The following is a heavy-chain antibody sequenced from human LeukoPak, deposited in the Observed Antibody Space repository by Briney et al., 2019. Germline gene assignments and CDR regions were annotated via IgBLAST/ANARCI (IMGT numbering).Heavy chain of an antibody. CDR1: GYTFTTYG. CDR2: IIPILGIA. V-gene: IGHV1-69*04. J-gene: IGHJ4*02. Sequence: SVKVSCKASGYTFTTYGISWVRQAPGQGLEWMGRIIPILGIANYAQKFQGRVTITADKSTSTAYMELSSLRSEDTAVYYCASISSIGGGMVRGVNYWGQGTLVTVSS. D-gene: IGHD3-10*01. CDR3: ASISSIGGGMVRGVNY.